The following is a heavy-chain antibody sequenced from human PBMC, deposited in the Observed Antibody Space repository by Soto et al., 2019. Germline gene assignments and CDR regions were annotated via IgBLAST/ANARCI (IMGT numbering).Heavy chain of an antibody. J-gene: IGHJ6*03. CDR1: GFTFSTYS. CDR2: ISSSSTYI. Sequence: EVQLVESGGGLVKPGGSLRLSCAASGFTFSTYSMNWVRQAPGKGLEWVSSISSSSTYIYYADSVKGRFTISRDNAKKSLYLQMTSLGAEDTAVYYCARVAGTDMVLYMDVWGKGTTVTVSS. CDR3: ARVAGTDMVLYMDV. D-gene: IGHD5-18*01. V-gene: IGHV3-21*01.